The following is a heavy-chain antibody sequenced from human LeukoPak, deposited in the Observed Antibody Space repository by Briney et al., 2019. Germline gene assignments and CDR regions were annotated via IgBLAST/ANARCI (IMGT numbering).Heavy chain of an antibody. J-gene: IGHJ3*02. D-gene: IGHD1-14*01. CDR1: GGSMRSYY. CDR2: IYYSGST. V-gene: IGHV4-59*08. Sequence: SETLSLTCTVSGGSMRSYYWGWIRQPPGRGLEWIGSIYYSGSTNYSPSFKSRVTMSMDTSNNQFSLRLTSVTAADTAVYHCARQPSGTPTFDIWGQGTMVSVSS. CDR3: ARQPSGTPTFDI.